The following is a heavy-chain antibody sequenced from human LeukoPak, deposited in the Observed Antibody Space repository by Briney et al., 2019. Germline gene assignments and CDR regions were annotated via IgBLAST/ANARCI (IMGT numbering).Heavy chain of an antibody. D-gene: IGHD3-10*02. CDR1: GFSFSSYN. CDR2: ITTSSSYT. CDR3: ARGVFRYYYYYYMDV. J-gene: IGHJ6*03. Sequence: PGGSLRLSCEASGFSFSSYNMDWVRQTPGKGLEWISSITTSSSYTFYADSVKGRFTISRDNARNSLYLQMNSLRAEDTALYYCARGVFRYYYYYYMDVWGKGTTVTVSS. V-gene: IGHV3-21*04.